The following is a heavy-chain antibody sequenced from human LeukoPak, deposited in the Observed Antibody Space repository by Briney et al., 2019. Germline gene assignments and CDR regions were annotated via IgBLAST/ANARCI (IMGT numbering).Heavy chain of an antibody. Sequence: GGSLRLSCAASGFTFSSYSMNWVRQGPGKGLEWVSYISIGSGDTYYADSVKGRFTISRDDGMNSMYLQMDSLRDDDTAVYYCATDGIGALPGDVFDIWGQGTMVTVSS. D-gene: IGHD6-6*01. CDR1: GFTFSSYS. CDR2: ISIGSGDT. V-gene: IGHV3-48*02. J-gene: IGHJ3*02. CDR3: ATDGIGALPGDVFDI.